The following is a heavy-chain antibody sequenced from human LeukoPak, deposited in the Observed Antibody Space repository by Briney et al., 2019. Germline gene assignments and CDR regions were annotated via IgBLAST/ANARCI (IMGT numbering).Heavy chain of an antibody. V-gene: IGHV4-59*11. CDR2: IYYSGST. Sequence: PSETLSLTCTVSGGSISSHYWSWIRQPPGKGLEWIGYIYYSGSTNYNPSLKSRVTISVDTSKNQFSLKLNSVTAADTAVYYCARDTYSSGCFDYWGQGTLVTVSS. J-gene: IGHJ4*02. CDR1: GGSISSHY. D-gene: IGHD6-19*01. CDR3: ARDTYSSGCFDY.